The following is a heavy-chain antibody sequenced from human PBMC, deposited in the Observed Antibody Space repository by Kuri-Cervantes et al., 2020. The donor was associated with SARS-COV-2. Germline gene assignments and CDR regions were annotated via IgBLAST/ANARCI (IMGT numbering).Heavy chain of an antibody. CDR3: ARDHGYCRGGTCPPQGYFDY. V-gene: IGHV4-30-2*01. D-gene: IGHD2-15*01. CDR2: IYHSGST. J-gene: IGHJ4*02. Sequence: SETLSLTCTVSGGSISSGGYSWSWIRQPPGKGLEWIGYIYHSGSTYYNPSLKSRVTISVDRSKNQFSLKLSSVTAADTAVYYCARDHGYCRGGTCPPQGYFDYWGQGTLVTVSS. CDR1: GGSISSGGYS.